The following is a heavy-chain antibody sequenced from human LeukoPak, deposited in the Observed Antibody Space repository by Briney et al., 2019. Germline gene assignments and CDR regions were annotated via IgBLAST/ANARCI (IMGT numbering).Heavy chain of an antibody. D-gene: IGHD3-22*01. CDR1: GGSISSSSYY. CDR3: ARQTPNYYDSSGYRVGREHDY. J-gene: IGHJ4*02. V-gene: IGHV4-39*01. CDR2: IYYSGST. Sequence: SETLSLTCTVSGGSISSSSYYWGWIRQPPGKGLEWIGSIYYSGSTYYNPSLKSRVTISVDTSKNQFSLKLSSVTAADTAVYHCARQTPNYYDSSGYRVGREHDYWGQGTLVTVSS.